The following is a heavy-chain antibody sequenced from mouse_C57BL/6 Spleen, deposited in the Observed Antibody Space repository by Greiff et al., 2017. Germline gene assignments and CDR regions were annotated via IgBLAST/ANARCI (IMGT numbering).Heavy chain of an antibody. CDR2: IHPNSGST. D-gene: IGHD1-1*01. CDR1: GYTFTSYW. J-gene: IGHJ4*01. CDR3: AGGGYGGSFFYAMDY. V-gene: IGHV1-64*01. Sequence: VQLQQPGAELVKPGASVKLSCKASGYTFTSYWMHWVKQRPGQGLEWIGMIHPNSGSTNYNEKFKSKATLTVDKSSSTAYLQLSSLTSEDSAVYYCAGGGYGGSFFYAMDYWGQGTSVTVSS.